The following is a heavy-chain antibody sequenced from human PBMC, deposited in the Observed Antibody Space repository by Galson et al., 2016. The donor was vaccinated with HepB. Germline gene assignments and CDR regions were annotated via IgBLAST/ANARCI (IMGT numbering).Heavy chain of an antibody. CDR3: ARKRGSWQDGHFDY. D-gene: IGHD6-13*01. Sequence: SVKVSCKASGYTFTNYYIHWVRQAPGQGLEWMGIINPGGSSTTYAQKFQGRVTMSTDTSTSTAYMELRSLRSDDTALYYCARKRGSWQDGHFDYWGQGTLVTVSS. CDR2: INPGGSST. V-gene: IGHV1-46*01. CDR1: GYTFTNYY. J-gene: IGHJ4*02.